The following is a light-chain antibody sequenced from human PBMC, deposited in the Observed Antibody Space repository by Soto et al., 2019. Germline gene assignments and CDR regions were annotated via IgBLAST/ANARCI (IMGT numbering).Light chain of an antibody. Sequence: EIVVTQSPATLSVSPGERATLSCRASQSITTNLAWYQQKPGQAPRLLIYGASTRETGIPARISGSGSGTEFTLTISSLQSEDFAVYYCQQYDNWPPFTFGPGTKVDV. CDR2: GAS. CDR3: QQYDNWPPFT. CDR1: QSITTN. J-gene: IGKJ3*01. V-gene: IGKV3-15*01.